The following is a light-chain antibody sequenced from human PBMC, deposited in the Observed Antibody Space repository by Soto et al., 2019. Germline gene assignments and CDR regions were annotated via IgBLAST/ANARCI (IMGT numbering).Light chain of an antibody. CDR3: QQYGSSRFT. CDR2: GAS. Sequence: EIVLTQSPGTLSLSPGERATLSCRASQSISSSYLAWYQQKPGQAPRLLVYGASSRGTDIPDRFSGSGSATDFTVTISRLEPGDFAMYYCQQYGSSRFTFGPGTKVDIK. V-gene: IGKV3-20*01. J-gene: IGKJ3*01. CDR1: QSISSSY.